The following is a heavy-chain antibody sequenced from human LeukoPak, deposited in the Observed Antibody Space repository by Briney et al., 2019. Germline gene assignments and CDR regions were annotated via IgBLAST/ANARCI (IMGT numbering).Heavy chain of an antibody. CDR1: GGSFSGYY. Sequence: SETLSLTCAVYGGSFSGYYWSWIRQPPGKGLEWIGEINHSGSTNYNPSLKSRVTISGDTSKHHFSLELRSVTAADTAVYYYAISGNYFSRDAFDIWGQGTMVTVSS. V-gene: IGHV4-34*01. D-gene: IGHD1-26*01. CDR2: INHSGST. CDR3: AISGNYFSRDAFDI. J-gene: IGHJ3*02.